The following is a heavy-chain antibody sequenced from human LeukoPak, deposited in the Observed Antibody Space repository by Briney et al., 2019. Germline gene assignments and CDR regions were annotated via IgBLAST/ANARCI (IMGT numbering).Heavy chain of an antibody. CDR2: IYYSGST. CDR3: ARVAIGYCSSTSCYGAFDI. Sequence: SETLSLTCTVSGGSISSYYWIWIRQPPGKGLEWIGYIYYSGSTNYNPSLKSRVTISVDTSKNQFSLKLSSVTAADTAVYYCARVAIGYCSSTSCYGAFDIWGQGTMVTVSS. CDR1: GGSISSYY. J-gene: IGHJ3*02. V-gene: IGHV4-59*01. D-gene: IGHD2-2*01.